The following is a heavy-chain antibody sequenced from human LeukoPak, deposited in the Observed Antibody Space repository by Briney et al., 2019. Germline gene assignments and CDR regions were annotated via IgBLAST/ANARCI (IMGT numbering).Heavy chain of an antibody. CDR3: AKDWGKYYYDSSGYYPSY. V-gene: IGHV4-39*02. D-gene: IGHD3-22*01. J-gene: IGHJ4*02. Sequence: SETLSLTCTVSGGSISSSSYYWGWIRQPPGKGLEWIGSIYYSGSTYYNPSLKSRVTISVDTSKNQFSLKLSSVTAADTAVYYCAKDWGKYYYDSSGYYPSYWGQGTLVTVSS. CDR2: IYYSGST. CDR1: GGSISSSSYY.